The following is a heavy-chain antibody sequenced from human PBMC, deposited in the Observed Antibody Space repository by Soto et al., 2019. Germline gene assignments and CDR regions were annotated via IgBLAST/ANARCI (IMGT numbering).Heavy chain of an antibody. CDR2: IYSGGST. J-gene: IGHJ6*02. CDR1: GFTVSSNY. Sequence: GGSLRLSCAASGFTVSSNYMSWVRQAPGKGLEWVSVIYSGGSTYYADSVKGRFTISRDNSKNTLYLQMNSLRAEDTAVYYCAKDTVGYDFWSGYWTAGYYYYGMDVWGQGTTVTVSS. V-gene: IGHV3-66*01. CDR3: AKDTVGYDFWSGYWTAGYYYYGMDV. D-gene: IGHD3-3*01.